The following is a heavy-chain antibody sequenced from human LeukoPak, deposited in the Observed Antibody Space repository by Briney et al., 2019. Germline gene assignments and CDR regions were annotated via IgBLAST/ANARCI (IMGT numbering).Heavy chain of an antibody. CDR1: GFTFSSYE. J-gene: IGHJ4*02. CDR3: ARDPLYYDSNGGDY. V-gene: IGHV3-21*01. CDR2: ITSSSSYI. D-gene: IGHD3-22*01. Sequence: GGSLRLSCAASGFTFSSYEMNWVRRAPGKGLEWVSSITSSSSYIYYADSVKGRFTISRDNAKNSLYLQMNSLRAEDTAVYYCARDPLYYDSNGGDYWGQGTLVTVSS.